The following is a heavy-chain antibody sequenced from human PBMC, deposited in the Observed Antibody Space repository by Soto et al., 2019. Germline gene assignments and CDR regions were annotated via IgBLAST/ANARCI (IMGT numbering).Heavy chain of an antibody. J-gene: IGHJ4*02. D-gene: IGHD3-10*01. CDR1: GLSFSHYY. Sequence: QVQLVESGGGLVKPAGSLRLSCAASGLSFSHYYMSWIRQAPGRGLEWVSYISKSGDTIYYGDSVKGRFTISRDNTRNSLYLQINSLRAEDTAVYYCASGHHEFRYWDQGTLVTVSS. CDR2: ISKSGDTI. CDR3: ASGHHEFRY. V-gene: IGHV3-11*01.